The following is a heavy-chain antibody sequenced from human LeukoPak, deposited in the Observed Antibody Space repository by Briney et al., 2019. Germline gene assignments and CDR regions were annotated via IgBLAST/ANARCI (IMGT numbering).Heavy chain of an antibody. CDR3: TTVAVVTLIGVKYFQH. Sequence: PGGSLRLSCAASGFTFSNAWMSWVRQAPGKGLEWVGRIKSKTDGGTTDYAAPVKGRFTISRDDSKNTLYLQMNSLKTEDTAVYYCTTVAVVTLIGVKYFQHWGQGTLVTVSS. D-gene: IGHD4-23*01. CDR2: IKSKTDGGTT. J-gene: IGHJ1*01. V-gene: IGHV3-15*01. CDR1: GFTFSNAW.